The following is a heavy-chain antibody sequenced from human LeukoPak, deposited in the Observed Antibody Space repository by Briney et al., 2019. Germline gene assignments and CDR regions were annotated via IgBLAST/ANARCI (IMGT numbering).Heavy chain of an antibody. CDR1: GSIFTNYW. D-gene: IGHD5-18*01. J-gene: IGHJ4*02. CDR3: ARSPDTIYFDS. V-gene: IGHV5-51*01. Sequence: GASLQISCQGSGSIFTNYWIGWVRQLPGKGLEWMGIIYPGDSHTTYSPSFQGQVTISVDKSINTAYLQWSSLKASDTAMYYCARSPDTIYFDSWGQGTLVTVSS. CDR2: IYPGDSHT.